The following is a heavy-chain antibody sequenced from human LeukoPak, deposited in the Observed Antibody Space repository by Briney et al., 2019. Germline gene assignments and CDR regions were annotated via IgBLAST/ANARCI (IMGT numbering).Heavy chain of an antibody. Sequence: PSETLSLTCTVSGGSISSYYWSWIRQPAGKGLEWIGYIYYSGSTNYNPSLKSRVTISVDTSKNQFSLKLSSVSAADTAVYYCARLAGYSSGWYRYFDYWGQGTLVTVSS. V-gene: IGHV4-59*08. CDR2: IYYSGST. CDR3: ARLAGYSSGWYRYFDY. CDR1: GGSISSYY. J-gene: IGHJ4*02. D-gene: IGHD6-19*01.